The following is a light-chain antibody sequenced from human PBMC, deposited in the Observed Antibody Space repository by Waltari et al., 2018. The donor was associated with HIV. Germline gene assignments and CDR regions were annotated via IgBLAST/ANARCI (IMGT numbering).Light chain of an antibody. CDR2: QVS. V-gene: IGKV2D-29*01. CDR1: QSLTHRDGKTY. Sequence: EIVLTQAPPSLSVAPGQPATISCKSSQSLTHRDGKTYLYWYLQRPGQPPQLLIYQVSTWFSGVPDRCSGSGTWTYCTLRISRVEPDDAGTYYCMQRLQLPRTFGQGTRLDIK. J-gene: IGKJ2*01. CDR3: MQRLQLPRT.